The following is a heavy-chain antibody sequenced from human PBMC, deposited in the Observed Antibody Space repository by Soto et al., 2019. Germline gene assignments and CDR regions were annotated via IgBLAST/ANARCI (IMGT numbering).Heavy chain of an antibody. V-gene: IGHV3-30-3*01. D-gene: IGHD1-26*01. CDR1: GFTFSSYA. CDR3: ARGGSYFYFSSMHFDY. J-gene: IGHJ4*01. Sequence: GGSLRLSCAASGFTFSSYAMHWVRQAPGKGLEWVAVISYDGSNKYYADSVKGRFTISRDNSKNTLYLQMNSLRAEDTAVYYCARGGSYFYFSSMHFDYWGHGTLVTVSS. CDR2: ISYDGSNK.